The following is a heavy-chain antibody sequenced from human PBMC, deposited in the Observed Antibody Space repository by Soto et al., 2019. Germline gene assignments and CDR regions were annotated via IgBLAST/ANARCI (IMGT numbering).Heavy chain of an antibody. J-gene: IGHJ6*02. CDR1: GYSFSTYS. CDR2: INGANGNT. D-gene: IGHD1-1*01. CDR3: ARGKGMEENYYYHGMDV. V-gene: IGHV1-3*01. Sequence: QVQVVQSGAEVKKPGASVKVSCKASGYSFSTYSMHWVRQAPGQGLEWMGWINGANGNTRYSQKFKDRVSISRDTPESTGYMELISLRSEETAVYYCARGKGMEENYYYHGMDVGGPGTTVIVSS.